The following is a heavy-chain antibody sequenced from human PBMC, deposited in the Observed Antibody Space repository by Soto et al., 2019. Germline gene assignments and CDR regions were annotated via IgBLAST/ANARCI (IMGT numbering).Heavy chain of an antibody. D-gene: IGHD3-22*01. J-gene: IGHJ4*02. V-gene: IGHV3-30*18. Sequence: ESGGGVVQPGRSLRLSCAASGFTFSSYGMHWVRQAPGKGLEWVAVISYDGSNKYYADSVKGRFTISRDNSKNTLYLQMNSLRAEDTAVYYCAKIFPYYYDSSGYILPFDYWGQGTLVTVSS. CDR3: AKIFPYYYDSSGYILPFDY. CDR1: GFTFSSYG. CDR2: ISYDGSNK.